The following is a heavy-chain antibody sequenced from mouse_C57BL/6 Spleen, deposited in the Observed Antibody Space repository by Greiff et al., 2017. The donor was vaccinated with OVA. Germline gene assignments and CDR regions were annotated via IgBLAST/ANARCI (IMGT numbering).Heavy chain of an antibody. Sequence: VKLMESGPGLVQPSQSLSITCTVSGFSLTSYGVHWVRQSPGKGLEWLGVIWSGGSTDYNAAFISRLSISKDNSKSQVFFKMNSLQADDTAIYYCARNGGWPYWYFDVWGTGTTVTVSS. CDR2: IWSGGST. J-gene: IGHJ1*03. CDR3: ARNGGWPYWYFDV. D-gene: IGHD1-1*02. V-gene: IGHV2-2*01. CDR1: GFSLTSYG.